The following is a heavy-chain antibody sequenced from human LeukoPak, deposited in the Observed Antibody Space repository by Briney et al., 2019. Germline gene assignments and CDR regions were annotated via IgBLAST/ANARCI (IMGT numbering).Heavy chain of an antibody. D-gene: IGHD1-1*01. Sequence: GGSLRLSCAASGFTFSSYSMNWVRQAPGKGLEWVSSISSSSSYIYYADSVKGRLTISRDNAKNSLYLQMNSLRAEDTAVYYCATLTGTEIDYWGQGTLVTVSS. V-gene: IGHV3-21*01. CDR1: GFTFSSYS. CDR3: ATLTGTEIDY. J-gene: IGHJ4*02. CDR2: ISSSSSYI.